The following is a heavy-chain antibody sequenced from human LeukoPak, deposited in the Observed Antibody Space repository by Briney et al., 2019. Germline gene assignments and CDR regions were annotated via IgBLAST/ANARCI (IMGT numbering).Heavy chain of an antibody. Sequence: SGGSLRLSCAASGFTFSSYSMNWVRQAPGKGLEWVSSISSSSSYIYYADSVKGRFTISRDNAKNSLYLQMNSLRAEDTAVYYCAKDRRRELLLDYWGQGTLVTVSS. V-gene: IGHV3-21*01. J-gene: IGHJ4*02. CDR2: ISSSSSYI. CDR3: AKDRRRELLLDY. CDR1: GFTFSSYS. D-gene: IGHD1-26*01.